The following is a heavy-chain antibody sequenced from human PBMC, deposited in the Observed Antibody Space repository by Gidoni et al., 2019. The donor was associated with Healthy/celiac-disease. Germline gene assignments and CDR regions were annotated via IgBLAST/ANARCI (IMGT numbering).Heavy chain of an antibody. D-gene: IGHD4-4*01. CDR1: GYTFTSYA. CDR2: INAGNGNT. CDR3: ARDTLTTQYYYYYMDV. V-gene: IGHV1-3*01. Sequence: QVQLVQSGAEVKKPGASVKVSCKASGYTFTSYAMHWVRQAPGQRLEWMGWINAGNGNTKYSQKFQGRVTITRDTSASTAYMELSSLRSEDTAVYYCARDTLTTQYYYYYMDVWGKGTTVTVSS. J-gene: IGHJ6*03.